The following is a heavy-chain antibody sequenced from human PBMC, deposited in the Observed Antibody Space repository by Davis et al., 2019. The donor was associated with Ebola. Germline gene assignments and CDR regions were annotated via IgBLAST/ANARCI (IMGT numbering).Heavy chain of an antibody. D-gene: IGHD6-19*01. J-gene: IGHJ5*02. CDR1: GYTFTSYY. CDR2: INPSGGST. CDR3: ARDSSGWYNTNWFDP. Sequence: ASVKVSCKASGYTFTSYYMHWVRQAPGQGLEWMGIINPSGGSTSYAQKFQGRVTMTRDTSTSTVYMELSSLRSEDTAVYYCARDSSGWYNTNWFDPWGQGTLVTVSS. V-gene: IGHV1-46*01.